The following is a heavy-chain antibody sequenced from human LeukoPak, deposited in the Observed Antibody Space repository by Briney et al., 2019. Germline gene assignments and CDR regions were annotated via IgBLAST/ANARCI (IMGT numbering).Heavy chain of an antibody. J-gene: IGHJ4*02. D-gene: IGHD3-22*01. V-gene: IGHV4-38-2*02. CDR3: ARAPLYYDSSGKRLDY. CDR1: GFSISSGYY. Sequence: SETLSLTCTVSGFSISSGYYWGWIRQPPGKGLEWIGSLHHSGSTYYNPSLKSRVTISVDTSKNQFSLKLSSVTAADTAVYYCARAPLYYDSSGKRLDYWGQGTLVTVSS. CDR2: LHHSGST.